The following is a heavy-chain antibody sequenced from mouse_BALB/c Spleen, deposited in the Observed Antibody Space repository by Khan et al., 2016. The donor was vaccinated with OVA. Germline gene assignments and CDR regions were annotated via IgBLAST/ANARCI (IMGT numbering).Heavy chain of an antibody. CDR2: IWSAGST. D-gene: IGHD2-4*01. Sequence: QVQLQQSGPGLVQPSQSLSITCTVSGFSLTNYSVHWVRQSPGKGLEWLGVIWSAGSTDYNEAFISRLTIRKDNSRSHVFFKMNSLQPNDTAIYYCARRGYDYGRGALFAYWGQGTLVTVSA. J-gene: IGHJ3*01. V-gene: IGHV2-2*02. CDR1: GFSLTNYS. CDR3: ARRGYDYGRGALFAY.